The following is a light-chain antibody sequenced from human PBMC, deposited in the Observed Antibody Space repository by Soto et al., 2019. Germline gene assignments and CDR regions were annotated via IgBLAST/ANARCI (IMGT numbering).Light chain of an antibody. CDR1: QTVSSY. CDR3: QHTYSIPYT. J-gene: IGKJ2*01. CDR2: GAS. V-gene: IGKV1-39*01. Sequence: DLQMTQSPSSLSASIGDRVTITCRASQTVSSYLNWYQQKPGKAPKLLIHGASNLQSGVPSRFSGSGSGTDFTLTVSSLEPEDFATYFCQHTYSIPYTFGQGTKVELK.